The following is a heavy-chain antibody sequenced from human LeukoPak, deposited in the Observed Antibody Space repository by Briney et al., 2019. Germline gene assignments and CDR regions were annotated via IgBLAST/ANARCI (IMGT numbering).Heavy chain of an antibody. CDR3: AELGDEDY. D-gene: IGHD3-16*01. CDR2: VRQDGSET. CDR1: GFTFSSFW. Sequence: PGGSLRLSCAASGFTFSSFWMSWVRQAPGKGLEWVANVRQDGSETYYVDSVKGRFTISRDNSKNTLYLQMNSLRAEDTAVYYCAELGDEDYWGQGTLVTVSS. V-gene: IGHV3-7*03. J-gene: IGHJ4*02.